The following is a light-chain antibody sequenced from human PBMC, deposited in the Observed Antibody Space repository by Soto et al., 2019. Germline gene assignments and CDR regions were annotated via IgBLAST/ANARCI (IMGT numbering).Light chain of an antibody. CDR2: DVS. CDR1: TSDVGRYNY. J-gene: IGLJ1*01. Sequence: QSALTQPASVSGSPGQSITISCTGTTSDVGRYNYVSWYQQHPGKAPKLIIYDVSNRPSGVFNRFSGSKSGNTASLTISGLQAEDEADYYCNSYTSTSTYVFGTGTKLTVL. V-gene: IGLV2-14*01. CDR3: NSYTSTSTYV.